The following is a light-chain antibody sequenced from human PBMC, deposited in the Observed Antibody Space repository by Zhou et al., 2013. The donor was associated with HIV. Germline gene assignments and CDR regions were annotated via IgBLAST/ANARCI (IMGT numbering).Light chain of an antibody. V-gene: IGKV1-5*03. CDR3: QQYNSYQGT. CDR2: KAS. CDR1: QSISSW. Sequence: DIQMTQSPSTLSASVGDRVTITCRASQSISSWLAWYQQKPGKAPKLLIYKASSLESGVPSRFNGSGSGTEFTLTISSLQPDDFATYYCQQYNSYQGTFGQGTKLEIK. J-gene: IGKJ2*02.